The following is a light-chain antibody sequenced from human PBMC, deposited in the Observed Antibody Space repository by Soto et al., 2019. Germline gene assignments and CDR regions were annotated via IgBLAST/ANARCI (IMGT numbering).Light chain of an antibody. V-gene: IGLV1-36*01. CDR2: YDD. CDR1: SSNIGNNA. Sequence: QSVLTQPPSVSEAPRQRVTISCSGSSSNIGNNAVNWYQQLPGKAPKLLIYYDDLLPSGVSDRFSGSKSGTSASLAISGLQSEDEADYYCAAWDDSLKGVGFGGGTQLTVL. J-gene: IGLJ2*01. CDR3: AAWDDSLKGVG.